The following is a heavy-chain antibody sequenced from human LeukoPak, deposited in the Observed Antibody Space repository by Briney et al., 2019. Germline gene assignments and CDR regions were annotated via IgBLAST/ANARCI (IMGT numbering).Heavy chain of an antibody. CDR3: ARVVDYYYYYGMDV. J-gene: IGHJ6*04. Sequence: GASVKVSCTASGGTFISYAISWVRQAPGQGLEWMGGIIPIFGTANYAQKFQGRVTITADKSTSTAYMELSSLRSEDTAVYYCARVVDYYYYYGMDVWGKGTTVTVSS. CDR2: IIPIFGTA. CDR1: GGTFISYA. V-gene: IGHV1-69*06.